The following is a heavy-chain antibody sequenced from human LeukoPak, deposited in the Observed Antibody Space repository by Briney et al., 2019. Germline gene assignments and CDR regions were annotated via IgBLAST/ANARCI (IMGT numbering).Heavy chain of an antibody. CDR3: AGDDSGYTT. CDR2: MNPNSGNT. J-gene: IGHJ5*02. D-gene: IGHD5-12*01. V-gene: IGHV1-8*01. CDR1: GYTFTSYD. Sequence: ASVKVSCTASGYTFTSYDINWVRQATGQGLEWMGLMNPNSGNTGYAQKFQGRVTMTRNTSISTAHMELSSLRSEDTAVYYCAGDDSGYTTWGQGTLVTVSS.